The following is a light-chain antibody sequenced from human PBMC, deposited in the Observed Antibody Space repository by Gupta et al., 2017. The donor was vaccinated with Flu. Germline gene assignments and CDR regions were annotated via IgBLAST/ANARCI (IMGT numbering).Light chain of an antibody. J-gene: IGKJ4*01. Sequence: PGESATLSCRARQSVNNYLGWYQQRPGQAPRLLIYEATNRATVIPARISGSGYGTVFTLAISSLEPEDFAVYFRQQRRCRPTFGGGTKIEI. CDR3: QQRRCRPT. V-gene: IGKV3-11*01. CDR1: QSVNNY. CDR2: EAT.